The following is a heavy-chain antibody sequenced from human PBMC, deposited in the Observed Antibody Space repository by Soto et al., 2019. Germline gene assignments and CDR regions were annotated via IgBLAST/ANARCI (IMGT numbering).Heavy chain of an antibody. Sequence: QVQLQQWGAGLLKPSETLSLTCAVYGGSFSGYYWSWIRQPPGKGLEWIGEINHSGSTNYNPSLKSRVTISVDPSKNQFSLKLSSVTAADTAVYYCARGAPDIVVVPAAGAAGGWFDPWGQGTLVTVSS. CDR1: GGSFSGYY. CDR3: ARGAPDIVVVPAAGAAGGWFDP. D-gene: IGHD2-2*01. V-gene: IGHV4-34*01. J-gene: IGHJ5*02. CDR2: INHSGST.